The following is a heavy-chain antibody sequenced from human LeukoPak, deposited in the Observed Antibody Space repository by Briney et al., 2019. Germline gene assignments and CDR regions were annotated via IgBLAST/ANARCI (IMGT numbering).Heavy chain of an antibody. CDR2: IYHSGST. CDR1: GYSISSGYY. Sequence: PSETLSLTCAVSGYSISSGYYWGWIRQPPGKGLEWIGSIYHSGSTYYNPSLKSRVTISVDTSKNQFSLKLSSVTAADTAVYYCARRHYDLWSDYDFDYWGQGTLVTVSS. V-gene: IGHV4-38-2*01. D-gene: IGHD3-3*01. CDR3: ARRHYDLWSDYDFDY. J-gene: IGHJ4*02.